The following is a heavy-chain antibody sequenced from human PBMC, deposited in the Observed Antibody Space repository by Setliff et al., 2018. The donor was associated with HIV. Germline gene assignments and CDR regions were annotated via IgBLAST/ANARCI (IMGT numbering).Heavy chain of an antibody. Sequence: PSETLSLTCTVSGGSISSSSYYWGWIRQPPGKGLEWIGSIYYSGINDNTHYADSVKGRFTISRDNSKNTLYPQMNSLRAEDTAVYYCARGVFDYWGQGALVTVSS. CDR2: IYYSGINDNT. CDR1: GGSISSSSYY. CDR3: ARGVFDY. J-gene: IGHJ4*02. V-gene: IGHV4-39*02.